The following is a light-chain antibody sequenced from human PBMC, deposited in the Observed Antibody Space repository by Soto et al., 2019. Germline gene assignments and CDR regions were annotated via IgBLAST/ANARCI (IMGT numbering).Light chain of an antibody. CDR1: QSVSSY. CDR3: QQYGSSLTWT. J-gene: IGKJ1*01. Sequence: EIVVTPSPATLSVSPGERATLSCRASQSVSSYLAWYQKKPGQAPRLLIYGASSRATGIPARFSGSGSGTDFTLTISRLEPEDFAVYYCQQYGSSLTWTFGQGTKVDIK. V-gene: IGKV3-20*01. CDR2: GAS.